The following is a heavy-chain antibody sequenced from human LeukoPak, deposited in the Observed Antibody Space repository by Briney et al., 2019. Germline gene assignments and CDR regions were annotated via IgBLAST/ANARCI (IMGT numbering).Heavy chain of an antibody. D-gene: IGHD3-22*01. Sequence: PSETPSLTCAVSGGSFSGYYWSWIRQPPGKGLEWIGEINHSGSTNYNPSLKSRVTISVDTSKNQFSLKLSSVTAADTAVYYCARYQDSSGYYLFDYWGQGTLVTVSS. CDR3: ARYQDSSGYYLFDY. J-gene: IGHJ4*02. CDR2: INHSGST. V-gene: IGHV4-34*01. CDR1: GGSFSGYY.